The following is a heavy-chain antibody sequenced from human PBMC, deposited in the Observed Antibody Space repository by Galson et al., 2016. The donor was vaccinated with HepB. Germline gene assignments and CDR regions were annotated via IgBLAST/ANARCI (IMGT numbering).Heavy chain of an antibody. Sequence: SLRLSCAASGFTFNNYFMSWVRQAPGKGLQWVSAIDGGGAGTYYADSVGGRFAISRDNSKNTLYLEINSLRVEDTALYYCAKEGQTFFGVAEDWGQGTLVTVSS. CDR2: IDGGGAGT. CDR3: AKEGQTFFGVAED. D-gene: IGHD3-3*01. V-gene: IGHV3-23*01. J-gene: IGHJ4*02. CDR1: GFTFNNYF.